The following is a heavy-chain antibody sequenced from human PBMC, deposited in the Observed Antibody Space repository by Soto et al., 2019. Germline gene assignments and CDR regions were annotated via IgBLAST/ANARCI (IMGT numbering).Heavy chain of an antibody. CDR2: IYYSGST. D-gene: IGHD6-13*01. CDR1: GGSISSGDYY. Sequence: PSETLSLTCTVSGGSISSGDYYWSWIRQPPGKGLEWIGYIYYSGSTYYNPSLKSRVAISVDTSKNQFSLKLSSVTAADTAVYYCARGRWSASAGVALDPSGHGALVTVSS. J-gene: IGHJ5*02. CDR3: ARGRWSASAGVALDP. V-gene: IGHV4-30-4*01.